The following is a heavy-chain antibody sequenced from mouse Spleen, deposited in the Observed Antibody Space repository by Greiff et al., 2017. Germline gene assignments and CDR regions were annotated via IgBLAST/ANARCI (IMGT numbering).Heavy chain of an antibody. CDR1: GYSFTGYY. D-gene: IGHD2-1*01. CDR2: INPSTGGT. J-gene: IGHJ2*01. Sequence: VQLQQSGPELVKPGASVKISCKASGYSFTGYYMNWVKQSPEKSLEWIGEINPSTGGTTYNQKFKAKATLTVDKSSSTAYMQLKSLTSEDSAVYYCARRDGNYVYFDYWGQGTTLTVSS. CDR3: ARRDGNYVYFDY. V-gene: IGHV1-42*01.